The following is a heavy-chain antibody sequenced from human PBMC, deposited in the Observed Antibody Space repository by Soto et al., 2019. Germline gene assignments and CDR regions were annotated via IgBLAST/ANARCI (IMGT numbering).Heavy chain of an antibody. CDR2: IKQDGSEK. CDR3: ARRATTSAGYFDL. V-gene: IGHV3-7*01. D-gene: IGHD1-26*01. CDR1: GFTFSYYW. Sequence: GGSMRLSCAASGFTFSYYWMSWVRQAPGKGLEWVAKIKQDGSEKNYKDSVKGRLTISRDNAKNSLSLQMNSLRAEDTAVYYCARRATTSAGYFDLWGRGTLVTVSS. J-gene: IGHJ2*01.